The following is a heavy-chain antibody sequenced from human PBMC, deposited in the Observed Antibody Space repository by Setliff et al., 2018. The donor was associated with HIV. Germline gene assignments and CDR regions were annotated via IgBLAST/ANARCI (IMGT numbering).Heavy chain of an antibody. J-gene: IGHJ3*02. D-gene: IGHD5-18*01. CDR1: GGSIGSTTYW. CDR3: AKRPGYGYPFHI. CDR2: IYYTGNT. V-gene: IGHV4-39*01. Sequence: SETLSLTCTVSGGSIGSTTYWWGWIRQPPGKGLEWIGTIYYTGNTFYDPSLKSRVTISIDMSKNQFSLKLTSVAAADTAVYYCAKRPGYGYPFHIWGQGTMVTVSS.